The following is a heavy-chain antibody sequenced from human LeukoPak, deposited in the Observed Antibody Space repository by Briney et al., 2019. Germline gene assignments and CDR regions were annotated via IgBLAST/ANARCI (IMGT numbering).Heavy chain of an antibody. CDR1: GFTFSSHW. CDR2: IKQGGREK. V-gene: IGHV3-7*03. J-gene: IGHJ4*02. D-gene: IGHD4-17*01. CDR3: ARGPNYGARTDYLDY. Sequence: GGSLRLSCVASGFTFSSHWMNWVRQAPGKGLEWVGNIKQGGREKNYVDSVKGRFTVSRDDAMNSLYLRMNSLGAEDTAIYYCARGPNYGARTDYLDYWGQGTLVTVSS.